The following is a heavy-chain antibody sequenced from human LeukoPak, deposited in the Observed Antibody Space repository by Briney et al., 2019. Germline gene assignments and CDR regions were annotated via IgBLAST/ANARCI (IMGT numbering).Heavy chain of an antibody. J-gene: IGHJ4*02. D-gene: IGHD1-20*01. V-gene: IGHV3-48*01. CDR2: ISSGSRTI. CDR3: ARESITGHRDFDY. Sequence: GGSLRLSCAASGFTFGSYSMNWARQAPGKGLEWISYISSGSRTIYYADSVEGRFTVSRDNAKNSLYLQMRSLRAEDTAVYYCARESITGHRDFDYWGQGTLVTVSS. CDR1: GFTFGSYS.